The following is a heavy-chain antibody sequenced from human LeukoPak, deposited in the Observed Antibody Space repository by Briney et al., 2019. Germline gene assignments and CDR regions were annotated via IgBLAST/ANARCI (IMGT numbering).Heavy chain of an antibody. Sequence: GGSLRLSCAASGFTFSSYWMHWVRQAPGKGLVWVSRINTDGSYTSYADSVKGRFTISRDNAKNTLYLQMNSLSAEDTALYYCGRATNSSSWYGPVGYWGQGTLVTVSS. CDR3: GRATNSSSWYGPVGY. CDR1: GFTFSSYW. J-gene: IGHJ4*02. CDR2: INTDGSYT. D-gene: IGHD6-13*01. V-gene: IGHV3-74*01.